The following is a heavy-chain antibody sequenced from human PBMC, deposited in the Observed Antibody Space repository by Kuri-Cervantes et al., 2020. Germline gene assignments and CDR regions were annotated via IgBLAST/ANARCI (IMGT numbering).Heavy chain of an antibody. CDR1: GFTFSDYY. CDR3: ASQPGRLYYFDY. CDR2: ISSSGSTI. V-gene: IGHV3-11*04. J-gene: IGHJ4*02. Sequence: GESLKISCAASGFTFSDYYMSWIRQAPGKGPEWVSYISSSGSTIYYADSVKGRFTVSRDNAKNSLYLQMNSLRAEDTAVYYCASQPGRLYYFDYWGQGTLVTVSS.